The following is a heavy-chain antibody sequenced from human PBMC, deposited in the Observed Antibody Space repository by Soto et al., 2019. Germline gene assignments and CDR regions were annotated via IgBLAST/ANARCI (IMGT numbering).Heavy chain of an antibody. D-gene: IGHD6-19*01. J-gene: IGHJ4*02. V-gene: IGHV3-23*01. CDR1: GFTFSSYA. Sequence: EVQLLESGGGLVQPGGSLRLSCAASGFTFSSYAMRWVRQAPGKGMEWVSAISGSGGSTYYTVSVKGLFTLTRDNSKNTLYLQMSSLRAEDTAVYYSAKADYSSGCYSIYWGQGTLVTVSS. CDR3: AKADYSSGCYSIY. CDR2: ISGSGGST.